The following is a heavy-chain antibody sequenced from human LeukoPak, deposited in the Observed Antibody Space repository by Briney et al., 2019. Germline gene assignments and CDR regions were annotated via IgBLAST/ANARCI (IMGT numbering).Heavy chain of an antibody. CDR1: GYTFTGYY. CDR3: AREAAAAGENYFDY. D-gene: IGHD6-13*01. CDR2: INPNSGGT. Sequence: ASVKVSCKASGYTFTGYYMHWVRQAPGQGLEWMGWINPNSGGTNYAQKFQGRVTMTRDTSISTAYMELSRLRSDDTAVYYCAREAAAAGENYFDYWGQGTLVPVSS. V-gene: IGHV1-2*02. J-gene: IGHJ4*02.